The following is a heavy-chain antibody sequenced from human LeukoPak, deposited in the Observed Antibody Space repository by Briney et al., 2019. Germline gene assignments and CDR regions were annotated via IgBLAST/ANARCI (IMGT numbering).Heavy chain of an antibody. D-gene: IGHD3-16*01. V-gene: IGHV3-30-3*01. CDR2: ISYDGSNK. CDR3: ARGLYDYVWGSYSYYYYMDV. Sequence: AGGSLRLSCAASGFTFSSYAMHWVRQAPGKGLEWVAVISYDGSNKYYADSVKGRFTISRDNSKNTLYLQMNSLRAEDTAVYYCARGLYDYVWGSYSYYYYMDVWGKGTTVTVSS. CDR1: GFTFSSYA. J-gene: IGHJ6*03.